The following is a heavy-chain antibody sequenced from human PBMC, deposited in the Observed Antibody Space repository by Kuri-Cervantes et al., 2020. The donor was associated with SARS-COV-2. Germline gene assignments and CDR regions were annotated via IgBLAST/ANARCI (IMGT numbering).Heavy chain of an antibody. CDR2: IKSKTDGGTT. V-gene: IGHV3-15*07. Sequence: GGSLRLSCAASGFTFSTAWMNWVRQAPGKGLEWDGRIKSKTDGGTTDDAAPVKGTFTSSRDDSKNSLYLQMNSLKTEDTAVYYSPTGARGAITGTTLEYWGQGTLVTVSS. D-gene: IGHD1-7*01. CDR3: PTGARGAITGTTLEY. CDR1: GFTFSTAW. J-gene: IGHJ4*02.